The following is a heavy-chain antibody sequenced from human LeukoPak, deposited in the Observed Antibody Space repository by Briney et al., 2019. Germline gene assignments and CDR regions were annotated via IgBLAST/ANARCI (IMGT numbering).Heavy chain of an antibody. CDR1: GFTFSSYW. Sequence: GGSLRLSCAASGFTFSSYWFHWVRQAPGKGLVWVSRINSDGSGTTYADSVKGRFTISRDNAKSTLFLQMNSLRAEDTAVYYCAKGHIGITGTTYTSGDYWGQGTLVTVSS. CDR2: INSDGSGT. J-gene: IGHJ4*02. V-gene: IGHV3-74*01. D-gene: IGHD1-7*01. CDR3: AKGHIGITGTTYTSGDY.